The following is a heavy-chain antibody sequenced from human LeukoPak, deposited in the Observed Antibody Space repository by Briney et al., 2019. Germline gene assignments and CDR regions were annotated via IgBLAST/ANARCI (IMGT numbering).Heavy chain of an antibody. V-gene: IGHV3-30*02. J-gene: IGHJ4*02. CDR2: IRYDGSNK. CDR1: GFTFSSYG. D-gene: IGHD2-8*01. Sequence: QPGGSLRLSCAASGFTFSSYGMHWVRQAPGEGPEWVAFIRYDGSNKYYADSVKGRFTIPRDNSKNTLYLQMNSLRAEDTAVYYCAKDTSIGRYCTNGVCSPFDYWGQGTLVTVSS. CDR3: AKDTSIGRYCTNGVCSPFDY.